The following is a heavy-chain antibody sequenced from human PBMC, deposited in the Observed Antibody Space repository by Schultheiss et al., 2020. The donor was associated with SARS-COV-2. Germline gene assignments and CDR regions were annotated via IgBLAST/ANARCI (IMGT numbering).Heavy chain of an antibody. V-gene: IGHV1-18*01. D-gene: IGHD4-17*01. CDR2: ISAYNGNT. Sequence: ASVKVSCKASGGTFSSYTINWVRQAPGQGLEWMGGISAYNGNTNYAQKLQGRVTMTEDTSTDTAYMELSSLRAEDTAVYYCASLKWGNYGDYAVGWFDPWGQGTLVTVSS. CDR3: ASLKWGNYGDYAVGWFDP. J-gene: IGHJ5*02. CDR1: GGTFSSYT.